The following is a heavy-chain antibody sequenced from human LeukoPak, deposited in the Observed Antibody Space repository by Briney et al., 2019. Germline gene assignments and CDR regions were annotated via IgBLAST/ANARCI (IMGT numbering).Heavy chain of an antibody. CDR1: GYTFTGYY. D-gene: IGHD6-19*01. CDR3: ANGGIAVAGVSLFDY. J-gene: IGHJ4*02. CDR2: INPNSGGT. V-gene: IGHV1-2*06. Sequence: ASVKVPCKASGYTFTGYYMHWVRQAPGQGLEWMGRINPNSGGTNYAQKFQGRVTMIRDTSTSTAYMELSRLRSDDTAVYYCANGGIAVAGVSLFDYWGQGTLVTVSS.